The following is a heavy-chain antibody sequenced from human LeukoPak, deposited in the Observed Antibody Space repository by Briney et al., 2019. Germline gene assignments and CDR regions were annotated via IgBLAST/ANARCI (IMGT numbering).Heavy chain of an antibody. CDR1: GGFINSYY. Sequence: SETLSPTCTVSGGFINSYYWSWIRQPAGKGLEWIGRVYTSGTTNYNPSLKSRITMSVDTSKNQFSLKLTSVTAADTAVYYCARHNGFDRGYYYYMDVWGKGTTVTISS. J-gene: IGHJ6*03. V-gene: IGHV4-4*07. D-gene: IGHD3-9*01. CDR3: ARHNGFDRGYYYYMDV. CDR2: VYTSGTT.